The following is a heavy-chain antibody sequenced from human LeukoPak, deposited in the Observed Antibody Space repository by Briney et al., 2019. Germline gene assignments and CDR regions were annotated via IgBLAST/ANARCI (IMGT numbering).Heavy chain of an antibody. V-gene: IGHV4-30-2*01. CDR1: GGSISSGNYF. D-gene: IGHD1-26*01. CDR3: ARFFLGATANYFDY. CDR2: IYHSGYT. Sequence: PSETLSLTCTVSGGSISSGNYFWSWIRQPPGKGLEWMGYIYHSGYTYYNPSLKSRVIISVDRSKNQFSLKLSSVTAADTAVYYCARFFLGATANYFDYWGQGTLVTVSS. J-gene: IGHJ4*02.